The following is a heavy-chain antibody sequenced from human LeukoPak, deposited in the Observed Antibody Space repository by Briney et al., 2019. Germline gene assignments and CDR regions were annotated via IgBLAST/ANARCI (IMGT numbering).Heavy chain of an antibody. Sequence: GGSLRLSCAASGFTFDDYAMHWVRQAPGKGLEWVSGISWNSGSIGYADSVKGRFTISRDNAKNSLYLQMNMLRAEVTALYYCAKAFWSGYYTGNWFDPWGQGTLVTVSS. V-gene: IGHV3-9*01. CDR1: GFTFDDYA. J-gene: IGHJ5*02. CDR3: AKAFWSGYYTGNWFDP. CDR2: ISWNSGSI. D-gene: IGHD3-3*01.